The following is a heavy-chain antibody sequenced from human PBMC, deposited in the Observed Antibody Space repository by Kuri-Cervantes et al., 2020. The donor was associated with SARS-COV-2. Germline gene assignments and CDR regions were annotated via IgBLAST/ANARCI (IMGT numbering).Heavy chain of an antibody. V-gene: IGHV4-34*01. J-gene: IGHJ4*02. CDR3: ARGRGGYGLMVYAIHYFDY. CDR2: INHSGST. CDR1: GGSFSGYY. Sequence: LETLSLTCAVYGGSFSGYYWSWIRQPPGKGLEWIGEINHSGSTNYNPSLKSRATISVDTSKNQFSLKLSSVTAADTAVYYCARGRGGYGLMVYAIHYFDYWGQGTLVTVSS. D-gene: IGHD2-8*01.